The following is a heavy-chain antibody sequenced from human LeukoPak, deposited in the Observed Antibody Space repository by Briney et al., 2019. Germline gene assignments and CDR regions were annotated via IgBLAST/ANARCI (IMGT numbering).Heavy chain of an antibody. CDR1: GGSISSSSYY. V-gene: IGHV4-39*01. D-gene: IGHD2-2*02. Sequence: PSETLSLTRTVSGGSISSSSYYWGWIRQPPGKGLEWIGSIYYSGSTYYNPSLKSRVTISVDTSKNQFSLKLSSVTAADTAVYYCARGYCSSTSCYTLDSDGFFDYWGQGTLVTVSS. CDR3: ARGYCSSTSCYTLDSDGFFDY. J-gene: IGHJ4*02. CDR2: IYYSGST.